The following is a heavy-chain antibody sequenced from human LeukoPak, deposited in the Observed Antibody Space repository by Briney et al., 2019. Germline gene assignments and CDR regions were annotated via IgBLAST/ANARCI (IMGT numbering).Heavy chain of an antibody. CDR2: ISAYNGNT. CDR3: ARDRYCTITKCSNWFDP. Sequence: VSVKVSCKASGYSFTSYGISWVRQAPGQGLEWMGWISAYNGNTNYAQKLQGRDTMTIETSTSTAYMEVRSLRSDDTAVYYCARDRYCTITKCSNWFDPWGQGTLVTVSS. V-gene: IGHV1-18*01. J-gene: IGHJ5*02. CDR1: GYSFTSYG. D-gene: IGHD2-2*01.